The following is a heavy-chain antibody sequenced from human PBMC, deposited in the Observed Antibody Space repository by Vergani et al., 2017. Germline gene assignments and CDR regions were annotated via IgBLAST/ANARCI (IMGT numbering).Heavy chain of an antibody. CDR3: TRDPLNDHFWRGYLEGGAMDG. V-gene: IGHV3-7*01. CDR2: IKQDGSAK. J-gene: IGHJ3*01. Sequence: EVQLVESGGGLVQPGGSLRLSCAASGFTFSSYWMSWVRQAPGKGLEWVANIKQDGSAKYYVDSEKGRFTISRDNAKNSLYLQMNRLRAEDTAVYYCTRDPLNDHFWRGYLEGGAMDGWGEGTMVTVSS. D-gene: IGHD3-3*02. CDR1: GFTFSSYW.